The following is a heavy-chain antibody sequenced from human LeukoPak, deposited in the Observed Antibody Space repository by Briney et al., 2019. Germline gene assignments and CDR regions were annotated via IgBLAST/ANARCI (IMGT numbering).Heavy chain of an antibody. CDR2: IRYDGSNK. J-gene: IGHJ1*01. V-gene: IGHV3-30*02. CDR3: ARLGIAAAEYFQH. CDR1: GFTFSSYG. Sequence: GGSLRLSCAASGFTFSSYGMHWVRQAPGKGLEWVAFIRYDGSNKYYADSVKGRFTISRDNSKNTLYLQMNSLRAEDTAVYYCARLGIAAAEYFQHWGQGTLVTVSS. D-gene: IGHD6-13*01.